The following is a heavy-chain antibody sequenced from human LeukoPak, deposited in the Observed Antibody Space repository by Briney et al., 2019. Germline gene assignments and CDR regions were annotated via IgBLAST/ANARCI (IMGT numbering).Heavy chain of an antibody. D-gene: IGHD3-3*01. CDR2: IYTSGST. V-gene: IGHV4-61*02. CDR1: GGSISSGSYY. CDR3: ASSITISIYYFDY. Sequence: SETLSLTCTVSGGSISSGSYYWSWIRQPAGKGLEWIGRIYTSGSTNYNPSLKSRVTISVDTSKNQFSLKPSSVTAADTAVYYCASSITISIYYFDYWGQGTLVTVSS. J-gene: IGHJ4*02.